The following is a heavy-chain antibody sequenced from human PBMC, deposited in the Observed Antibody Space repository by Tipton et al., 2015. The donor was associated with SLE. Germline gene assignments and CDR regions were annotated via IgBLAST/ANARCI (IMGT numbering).Heavy chain of an antibody. CDR3: ARRGDYSSSWYVAFYYYMDV. CDR2: IDHGGST. J-gene: IGHJ6*03. V-gene: IGHV4-34*01. Sequence: TLSLTCTVYGESFSGYLWTWIRQSPGKGLEWIGEIDHGGSTNYRPSLESRVTISVDTSKNQFSLKLSSVTAADTAVYYCARRGDYSSSWYVAFYYYMDVWGKGITVTVS. D-gene: IGHD6-13*01. CDR1: GESFSGYL.